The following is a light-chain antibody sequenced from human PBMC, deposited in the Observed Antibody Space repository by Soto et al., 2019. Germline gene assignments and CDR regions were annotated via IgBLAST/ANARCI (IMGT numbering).Light chain of an antibody. CDR3: QQYNNWPRT. V-gene: IGKV3-15*01. CDR2: GAS. Sequence: EIVMTQSPATLSVSPGERATLSCRASQSVSSNLACFQQKPGQAPRLLIYGASTRATGIPARFSGSGSGTEFTLTISSLQSEDFAVYCCQQYNNWPRTFGQGTKVEIK. CDR1: QSVSSN. J-gene: IGKJ1*01.